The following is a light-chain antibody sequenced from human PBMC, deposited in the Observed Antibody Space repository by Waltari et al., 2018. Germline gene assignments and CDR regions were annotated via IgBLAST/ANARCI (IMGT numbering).Light chain of an antibody. Sequence: AALTQSPSVSGSPGQSVTISCTGTSSDIGGYNRVSWYQQHPGKATKLMIYEVSKRPSGVSVRYAGSKSGNTASLTISGLQAEDEADYSCSSYGSGSTFIFGAGTRLTVL. CDR1: SSDIGGYNR. CDR2: EVS. CDR3: SSYGSGSTFI. V-gene: IGLV2-18*02. J-gene: IGLJ1*01.